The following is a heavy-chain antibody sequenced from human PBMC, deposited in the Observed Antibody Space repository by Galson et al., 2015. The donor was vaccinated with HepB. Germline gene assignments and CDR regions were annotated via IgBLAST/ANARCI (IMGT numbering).Heavy chain of an antibody. J-gene: IGHJ4*02. V-gene: IGHV2-5*01. D-gene: IGHD1-20*01. CDR1: GFSLSTSTVG. Sequence: PALVKPTQTLTLTCTFSGFSLSTSTVGVGWIRQPPGKALEWLALTNGNDDKRYSPSLKRRLTITKNTSKSQVVLTMTNMDPVDTATYYCAHRRQVITKEFDSWGQGTLVTVSS. CDR3: AHRRQVITKEFDS. CDR2: TNGNDDK.